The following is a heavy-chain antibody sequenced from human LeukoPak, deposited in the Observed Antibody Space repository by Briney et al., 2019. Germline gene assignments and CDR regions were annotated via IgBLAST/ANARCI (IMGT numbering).Heavy chain of an antibody. CDR3: ARELLWFGEPSCFDY. D-gene: IGHD3-10*01. CDR1: GYTFTSYG. V-gene: IGHV1-18*01. J-gene: IGHJ4*02. Sequence: GASVKVSCKASGYTFTSYGISWVRQAPGQGLEWMGWISAYNGNTNYAQKLQGRVTMTTDTSTSTAHMELRSLRSDDTAAYYCARELLWFGEPSCFDYWGQGTLVTVSS. CDR2: ISAYNGNT.